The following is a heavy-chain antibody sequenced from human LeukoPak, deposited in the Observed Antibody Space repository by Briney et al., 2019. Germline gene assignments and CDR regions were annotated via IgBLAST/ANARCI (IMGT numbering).Heavy chain of an antibody. D-gene: IGHD1-26*01. CDR2: INPSGGST. Sequence: ASVKVSCKASGYTFTSYYMHWVRPAPGQGLEWMGIINPSGGSTSYAQKFQGRVTMTRDTSTSTVYMELSSLRSEDTAVYYCARVSPEWETLDYWGQGTLVTVSS. CDR3: ARVSPEWETLDY. J-gene: IGHJ4*02. CDR1: GYTFTSYY. V-gene: IGHV1-46*01.